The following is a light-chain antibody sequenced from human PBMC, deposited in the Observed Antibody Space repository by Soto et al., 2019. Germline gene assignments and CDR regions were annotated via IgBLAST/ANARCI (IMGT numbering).Light chain of an antibody. CDR1: SGHSSYA. Sequence: QLVLTQSPSASASLGASVKLTCTLSSGHSSYAIAWHQQQPAKGPRYLMKLNNDGSHSKGDGIPDRFSGSSSGAERYLTISSLQSEDEADYYCQTWVTGIYVFGTGTKLTVL. V-gene: IGLV4-69*01. CDR2: LNNDGSH. J-gene: IGLJ1*01. CDR3: QTWVTGIYV.